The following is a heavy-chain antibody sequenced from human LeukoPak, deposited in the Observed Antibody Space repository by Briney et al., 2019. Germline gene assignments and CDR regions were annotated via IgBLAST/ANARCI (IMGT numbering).Heavy chain of an antibody. D-gene: IGHD3-22*01. CDR1: GGFISSSSYY. CDR2: IYYSGST. V-gene: IGHV4-39*01. Sequence: SETLSLTCSVSGGFISSSSYYWGWIRQPPGKGLEWIGDIYYSGSTYFKPSLASRVAISIDTSKNQFSLRLSPVTAADTAVYYCARRRYYDSTGYSDWGQGTLVIVSS. J-gene: IGHJ1*01. CDR3: ARRRYYDSTGYSD.